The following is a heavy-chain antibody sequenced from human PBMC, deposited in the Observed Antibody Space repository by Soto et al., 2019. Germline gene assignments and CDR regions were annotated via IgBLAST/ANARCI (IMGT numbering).Heavy chain of an antibody. D-gene: IGHD4-4*01. CDR3: ARGTDYTQIASYHYGLDV. J-gene: IGHJ6*02. Sequence: SETLSLTSTVSDGSVTSFYWSWIRQPPGKGLEWIGYLYYSGSTSYNPSLKSRVTRSVDMSKNQCSLTLTSVTAADTAVYYCARGTDYTQIASYHYGLDVWGQGTTVTVSS. V-gene: IGHV4-59*02. CDR2: LYYSGST. CDR1: DGSVTSFY.